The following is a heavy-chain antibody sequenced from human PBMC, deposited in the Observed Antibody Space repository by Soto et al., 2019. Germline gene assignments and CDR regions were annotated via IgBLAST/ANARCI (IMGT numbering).Heavy chain of an antibody. Sequence: PGGSLRLSCTASGFIVSDTYVNWVRQAPGKGLEWVSVISNRGDTHYADSVRGRFSLSRDISDNTLHLQMNNLRVEDTAVYYCAKGGDRSGYYREPASAFDISGQATIVTVSS. J-gene: IGHJ3*02. V-gene: IGHV3-66*01. CDR3: AKGGDRSGYYREPASAFDI. D-gene: IGHD3-22*01. CDR1: GFIVSDTY. CDR2: ISNRGDT.